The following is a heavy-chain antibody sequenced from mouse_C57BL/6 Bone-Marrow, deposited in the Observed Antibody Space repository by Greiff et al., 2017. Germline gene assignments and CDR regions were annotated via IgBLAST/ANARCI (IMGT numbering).Heavy chain of an antibody. CDR2: ISNGGGST. Sequence: EVQRVQSGGGLVQPGGSLKLSWAASGFTFSDYYMYWVRQTPEKRLEWVAYISNGGGSTYYPDTVKGRFTISRDNAKNTLYLQMSRLKSEDTAMYYCAKWAWFAYWGQGTLVTVSA. CDR1: GFTFSDYY. J-gene: IGHJ3*01. CDR3: AKWAWFAY. V-gene: IGHV5-12*01.